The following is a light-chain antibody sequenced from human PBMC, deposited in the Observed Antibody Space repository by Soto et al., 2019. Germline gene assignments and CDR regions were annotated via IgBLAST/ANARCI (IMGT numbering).Light chain of an antibody. CDR1: QSISTS. Sequence: DIQMTQSPSTLSAFVGDRVTITCRASQSISTSLAWYQQKPGKAPRLLIYDAFNLDGGVPSRFSGSGSGTEFNLTISGLQTDDLATYYCQQYNSYPWTFGQGTKLEIK. CDR3: QQYNSYPWT. CDR2: DAF. V-gene: IGKV1-5*01. J-gene: IGKJ1*01.